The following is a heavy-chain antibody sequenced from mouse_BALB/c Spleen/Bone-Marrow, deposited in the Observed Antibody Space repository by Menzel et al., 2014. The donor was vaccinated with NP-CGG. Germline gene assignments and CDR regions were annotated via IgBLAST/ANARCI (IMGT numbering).Heavy chain of an antibody. D-gene: IGHD2-14*01. CDR1: GFSLTSYG. CDR3: ARVIRYESYFDY. CDR2: IWAGGST. J-gene: IGHJ2*01. V-gene: IGHV2-9*02. Sequence: QVHLQQPGPGLVSPSQSLSITCTVSGFSLTSYGVHWVRPPPGKGLEWLGVIWAGGSTNYNSALMSRLSISKDNSKSQVFLKMNSLQTDDTAMYYCARVIRYESYFDYWGQGTTLTVSS.